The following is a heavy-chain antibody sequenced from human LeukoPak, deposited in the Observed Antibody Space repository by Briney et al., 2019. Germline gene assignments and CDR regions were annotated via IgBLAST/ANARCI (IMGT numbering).Heavy chain of an antibody. CDR3: AKSIGSGSY. V-gene: IGHV3-23*01. CDR2: IYENGGTT. D-gene: IGHD3-10*01. Sequence: GGSLRLSCVGSGFTFRSHAMSWVRQAPEKGLEFVSGIYENGGTTYYADSVKGRFTISRDNSKNTLYLQMNSLRAEDTAVYYCAKSIGSGSYWGQGTLVTVSS. CDR1: GFTFRSHA. J-gene: IGHJ4*02.